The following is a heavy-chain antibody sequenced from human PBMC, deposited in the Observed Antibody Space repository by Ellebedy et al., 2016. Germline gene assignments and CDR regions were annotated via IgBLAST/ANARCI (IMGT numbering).Heavy chain of an antibody. V-gene: IGHV1-8*01. CDR1: GFTFTSYN. J-gene: IGHJ4*02. CDR3: ARSHWSNAADY. D-gene: IGHD1/OR15-1a*01. CDR2: MNARSGDT. Sequence: ASVKVSCKASGFTFTSYNINWVRQATGQGLEWMGWMNARSGDTDYAQKFQGRVTMTRNTSISTAYMELSSLTSEDTAVYYCARSHWSNAADYWGQGTLVTVSS.